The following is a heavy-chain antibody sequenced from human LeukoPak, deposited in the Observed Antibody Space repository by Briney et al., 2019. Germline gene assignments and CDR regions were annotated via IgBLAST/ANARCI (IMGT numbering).Heavy chain of an antibody. CDR1: GGSISSSNW. Sequence: SGTLSLTCAVSGGSISSSNWWSWVRQPPGKGLEWIGEIYHSGSTNYNPSLKSRVTISVDKSKNQFSLKLSSVTAADTAVYYCARGSGSYSEYNWFDPWGQGTLVTVSS. CDR2: IYHSGST. D-gene: IGHD3-10*01. J-gene: IGHJ5*02. CDR3: ARGSGSYSEYNWFDP. V-gene: IGHV4-4*02.